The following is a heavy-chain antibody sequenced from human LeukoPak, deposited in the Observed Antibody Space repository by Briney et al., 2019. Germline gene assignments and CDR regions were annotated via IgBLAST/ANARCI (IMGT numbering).Heavy chain of an antibody. D-gene: IGHD1-26*01. CDR1: GGSISSSSYY. V-gene: IGHV4-39*01. CDR3: ASVGSGAVDY. CDR2: IYYRGST. Sequence: SETLSLTCTVSGGSISSSSYYWGWIRQPPGKGLEWIGSIYYRGSTYYNPSLKSRVTISVDTSKNQFSLKLSSVTAADTAVYYCASVGSGAVDYWGQGTLVTVSS. J-gene: IGHJ4*02.